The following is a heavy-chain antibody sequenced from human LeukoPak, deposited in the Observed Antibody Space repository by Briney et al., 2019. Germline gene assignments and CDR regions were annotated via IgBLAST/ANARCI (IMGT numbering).Heavy chain of an antibody. J-gene: IGHJ4*02. Sequence: PGGSLLLSCAASGFTFSDYYMSWIRQAPGKGLEWLSYITGSGSTIYYADSVKGRFTISRDNAKNSLYLQMNSLRVEDTAVYYCARHYYHGSGHGGYWGQGTLVTVSS. D-gene: IGHD3-22*01. CDR2: ITGSGSTI. CDR1: GFTFSDYY. CDR3: ARHYYHGSGHGGY. V-gene: IGHV3-11*01.